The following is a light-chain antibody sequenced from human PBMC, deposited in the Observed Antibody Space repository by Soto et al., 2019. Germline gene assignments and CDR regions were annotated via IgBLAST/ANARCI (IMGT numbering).Light chain of an antibody. V-gene: IGKV1-5*03. CDR1: QSISSW. CDR2: KAS. J-gene: IGKJ2*01. Sequence: DIQMTQSPSTLSASVGDRVTITCRASQSISSWLAWYQQKPGKAPKLLIYKASNLESGVPSRFSGSGSGTDFTLTISSLQPDDFATYFCQQYNNYSGTFGQGTKLEIK. CDR3: QQYNNYSGT.